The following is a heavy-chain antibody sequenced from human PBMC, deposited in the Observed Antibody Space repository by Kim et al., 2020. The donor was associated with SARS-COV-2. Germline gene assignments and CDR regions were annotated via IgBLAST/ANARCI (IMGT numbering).Heavy chain of an antibody. CDR1: GGSISSYY. CDR3: ARGLGQRRGDSVYNWFDP. D-gene: IGHD6-25*01. Sequence: SETLSLTCTVSGGSISSYYWSWIRQPPGKGLEWIGYIYYSGSTNYNPSLKSRVTISVDTSKNQFSLKLSSVTAADTAVYYCARGLGQRRGDSVYNWFDPWGQGTLVTVSS. CDR2: IYYSGST. V-gene: IGHV4-59*01. J-gene: IGHJ5*02.